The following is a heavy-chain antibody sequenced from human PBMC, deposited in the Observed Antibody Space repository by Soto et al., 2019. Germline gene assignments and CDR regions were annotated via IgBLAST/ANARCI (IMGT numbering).Heavy chain of an antibody. J-gene: IGHJ6*03. D-gene: IGHD3-10*01. CDR3: ARVYYYGSGSSFPNYYYYMDV. CDR2: MNPNSGNT. V-gene: IGHV1-8*01. CDR1: GYTFTSYD. Sequence: ASVKVSCKASGYTFTSYDINWVRQATGQGLEWMGWMNPNSGNTGYAQKFQGRVTMTRNTSISTAYMELSSLRSEDTAVYYCARVYYYGSGSSFPNYYYYMDVWGKGTTVTVSS.